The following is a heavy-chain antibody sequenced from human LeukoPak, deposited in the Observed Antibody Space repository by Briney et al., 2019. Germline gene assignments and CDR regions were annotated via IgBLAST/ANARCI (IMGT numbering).Heavy chain of an antibody. CDR1: GFTFSSYA. D-gene: IGHD3-22*01. V-gene: IGHV3-23*01. CDR2: ISGSGRST. Sequence: PGGSLRLSCAASGFTFSSYAINWVRQAPGKGLEWVSAISGSGRSTSYADSVKGRFTLSRDNSKNTLYLQMNSLRAGDTAVYYCARDHYYDTTGYSIGDAFNIWGQGTMVTVSS. J-gene: IGHJ3*02. CDR3: ARDHYYDTTGYSIGDAFNI.